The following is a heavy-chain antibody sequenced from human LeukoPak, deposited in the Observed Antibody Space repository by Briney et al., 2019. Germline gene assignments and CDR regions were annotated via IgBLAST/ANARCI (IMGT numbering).Heavy chain of an antibody. CDR1: GGSISSSSYY. D-gene: IGHD4-17*01. V-gene: IGHV4-39*07. CDR2: IYYSGST. Sequence: PSETLSLTCTVSGGSISSSSYYWGWIRQPPGKGLEWIGSIYYSGSTYYNPSLKSRVTISVDTSKNQFSLKLSSVTAADTAVYYCEREAQSGDYREGWFDPWGQGTLVTVSS. CDR3: EREAQSGDYREGWFDP. J-gene: IGHJ5*02.